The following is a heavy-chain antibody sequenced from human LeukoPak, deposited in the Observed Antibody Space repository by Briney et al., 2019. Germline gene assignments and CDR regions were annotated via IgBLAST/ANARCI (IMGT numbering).Heavy chain of an antibody. Sequence: ASVKPSCTASGYTFTSYGISSVPQAPRQRLEWMGWISAYNGNTNYAQKLQGRFTMTTDTSTSTAYMELRSLRSDDTAVYYCARESPYYYGMDVWGQGTTVTVSS. CDR2: ISAYNGNT. CDR1: GYTFTSYG. J-gene: IGHJ6*02. V-gene: IGHV1-18*01. CDR3: ARESPYYYGMDV.